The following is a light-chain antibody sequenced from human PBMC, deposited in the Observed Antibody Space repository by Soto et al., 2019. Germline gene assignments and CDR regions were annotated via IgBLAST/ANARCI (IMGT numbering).Light chain of an antibody. V-gene: IGKV3-20*01. J-gene: IGKJ5*01. Sequence: EIVLTQSPGTLSLSPGERATLSCRASQSVSSSYLAWYQQKPGPAPRLLIYGASSRATGIPDRFSGSGSGTDFTLTISRLQPEDFAVYYCQQYGSSLSITFGQGTQLEIK. CDR1: QSVSSSY. CDR2: GAS. CDR3: QQYGSSLSIT.